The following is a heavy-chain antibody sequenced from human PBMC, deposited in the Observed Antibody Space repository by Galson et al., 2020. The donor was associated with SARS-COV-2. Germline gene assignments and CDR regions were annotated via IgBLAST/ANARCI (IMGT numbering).Heavy chain of an antibody. D-gene: IGHD1-26*01. CDR1: GFSLSTSGVG. CDR2: IYWDDDK. Sequence: ESGPTLVKPTQTLTLTCTFSGFSLSTSGVGVGWIRQPPGKALEWLALIYWDDDKCYSPSLKSRLTITKDTSKNQVVLTMTNMDPVDTATYYCAHRDLIVGATSFDYWGQGTLVTVSS. V-gene: IGHV2-5*02. CDR3: AHRDLIVGATSFDY. J-gene: IGHJ4*02.